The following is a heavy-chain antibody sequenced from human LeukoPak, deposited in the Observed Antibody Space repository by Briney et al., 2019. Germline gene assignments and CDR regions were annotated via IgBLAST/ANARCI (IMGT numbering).Heavy chain of an antibody. Sequence: EASVKVSCKVSGYTLTELSMHWVRQAPGKGLEWMGGFDPEDGETIYAQKFQGRVTMTEDTSTDTAYMELSSLRSEDTAVYFCARVGAYCTGSSCFDYWGQGNLVTVSS. CDR2: FDPEDGET. V-gene: IGHV1-24*01. CDR1: GYTLTELS. CDR3: ARVGAYCTGSSCFDY. D-gene: IGHD2-8*02. J-gene: IGHJ4*02.